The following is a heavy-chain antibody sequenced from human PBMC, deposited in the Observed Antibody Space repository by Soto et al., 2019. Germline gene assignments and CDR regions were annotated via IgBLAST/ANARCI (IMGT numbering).Heavy chain of an antibody. Sequence: PGGSLRLSCAASGFTFSNYGMIWVRQAPGKGLEWVSVMSGSGDDAYYADSVKGRFTISRDNSKNMLYLQMNSLRAEDTAVYFCAKKVTIYAVDPADYWGQGTQVTVSS. J-gene: IGHJ4*02. V-gene: IGHV3-23*01. CDR3: AKKVTIYAVDPADY. CDR2: MSGSGDDA. D-gene: IGHD3-3*01. CDR1: GFTFSNYG.